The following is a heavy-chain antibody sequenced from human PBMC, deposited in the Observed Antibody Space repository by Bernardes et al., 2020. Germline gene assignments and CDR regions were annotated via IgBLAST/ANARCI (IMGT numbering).Heavy chain of an antibody. CDR2: INPGGSNT. D-gene: IGHD2-2*01. Sequence: GGSLRLSCAASGFTLSTDSMHWVRQVPGNGLVWVSRINPGGSNTTYADSVKGRFTISRDNAKNTLYLQMNSLGAEDTAVYYCARVLTNQYGFWVDPWGQGALVTVS. V-gene: IGHV3-74*01. CDR3: ARVLTNQYGFWVDP. CDR1: GFTLSTDS. J-gene: IGHJ5*02.